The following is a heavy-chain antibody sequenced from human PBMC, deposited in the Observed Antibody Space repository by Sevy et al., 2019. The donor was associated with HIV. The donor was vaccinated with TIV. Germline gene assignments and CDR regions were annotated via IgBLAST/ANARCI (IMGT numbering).Heavy chain of an antibody. V-gene: IGHV3-23*01. CDR2: SSGSSGLT. Sequence: GGSLRLSCAASGFRFMPYAMSWVRQAPGKGLEWVSGSSGSSGLTYYADSVKGRFTISRDNSKNTLYLQMKNLRADDTAVYYCAKGTVAAPVGNYFDHWGHGALVTVSS. J-gene: IGHJ4*01. CDR1: GFRFMPYA. CDR3: AKGTVAAPVGNYFDH. D-gene: IGHD6-25*01.